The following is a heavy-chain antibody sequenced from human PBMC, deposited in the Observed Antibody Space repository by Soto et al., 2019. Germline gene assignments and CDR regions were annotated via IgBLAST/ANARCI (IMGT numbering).Heavy chain of an antibody. J-gene: IGHJ4*02. D-gene: IGHD6-13*01. CDR1: GYTFTSYD. Sequence: QVQLVQSGAEVKKPGASVKVSCKASGYTFTSYDTNWVRQATGQGLEWMGWMNPNSGNSGYAQNFQGRVTMTWNTSISTAYMELNSLRSEDSAVYYCARSQRRTAAVGAGDYWGQGTLVTVSS. CDR3: ARSQRRTAAVGAGDY. V-gene: IGHV1-8*02. CDR2: MNPNSGNS.